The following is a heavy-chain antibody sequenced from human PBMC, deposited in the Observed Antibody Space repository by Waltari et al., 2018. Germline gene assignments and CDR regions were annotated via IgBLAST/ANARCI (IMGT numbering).Heavy chain of an antibody. CDR1: GYSISSGYY. J-gene: IGHJ3*02. V-gene: IGHV4-38-2*01. CDR3: ARRYYDSSGYYRGAFDI. Sequence: QVQLQESGPGLVKPSETLSLTCAVSGYSISSGYYWGWIRQPPGKGLEWIGSIYHSGSTYDNPSLKSRVTISVDTSKNQFSLKLSSVTAADTAVYYCARRYYDSSGYYRGAFDIWGQGTMVTVSS. D-gene: IGHD3-22*01. CDR2: IYHSGST.